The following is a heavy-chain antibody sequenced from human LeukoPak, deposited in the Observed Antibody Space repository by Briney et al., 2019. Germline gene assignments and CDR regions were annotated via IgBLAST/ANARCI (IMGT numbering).Heavy chain of an antibody. CDR3: ARGGSGSFYTLFDY. J-gene: IGHJ4*01. CDR2: MNPNSGNT. CDR1: GYTFTSYD. V-gene: IGHV1-8*01. Sequence: ASVRVSCKASGYTFTSYDINWVRQATGQGLEWMGWMNPNSGNTGYAQKFQGRVTMTRNTSISTAYMELSSLRSEDTAVYYCARGGSGSFYTLFDYWGHGTLVTVSS. D-gene: IGHD3-10*01.